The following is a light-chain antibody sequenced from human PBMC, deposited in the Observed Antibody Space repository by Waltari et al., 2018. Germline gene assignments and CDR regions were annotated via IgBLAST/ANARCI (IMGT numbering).Light chain of an antibody. CDR1: QSLLYRSNNKNY. CDR2: GAS. Sequence: DIVITQSPDSLAVSLGERATINCKSSQSLLYRSNNKNYLAWYRQQLGQPPKLLVYGASTLDSGFPDRFSGSGSGTDFTLTISSLQAEDVAVYYCQQYYGTPPYTFGQGTKLEIK. J-gene: IGKJ2*01. CDR3: QQYYGTPPYT. V-gene: IGKV4-1*01.